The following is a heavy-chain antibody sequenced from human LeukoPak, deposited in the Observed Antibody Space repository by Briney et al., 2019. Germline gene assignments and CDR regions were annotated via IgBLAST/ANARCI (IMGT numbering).Heavy chain of an antibody. CDR2: IIPIFGAA. CDR1: GGTFSIYA. V-gene: IGHV1-69*05. J-gene: IGHJ4*02. CDR3: ASPRFRSGWTFDS. Sequence: SVKVSCKASGGTFSIYAVSWVRQAPGQGPEWMGGIIPIFGAANYAQKFQGRVTITTDEATSTAYMELGSLRSEETAMYYCASPRFRSGWTFDSWGQGTLVTVSS. D-gene: IGHD6-19*01.